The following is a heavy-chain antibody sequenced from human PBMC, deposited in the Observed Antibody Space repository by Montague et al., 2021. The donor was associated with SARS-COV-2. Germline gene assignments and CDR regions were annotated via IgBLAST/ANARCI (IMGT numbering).Heavy chain of an antibody. CDR2: ISYTGST. V-gene: IGHV4-39*01. CDR1: GGSISSSSHY. Sequence: SETLSLTCTVSGGSISSSSHYWGWLRQPPGRGLQWIGSISYTGSTYYXPSLKSRVTISIDTSKNQFSLKLSSVTAADTAVYYCARQYYYDTNGFPAYDYWGRGTLVTVSS. D-gene: IGHD3-22*01. CDR3: ARQYYYDTNGFPAYDY. J-gene: IGHJ4*02.